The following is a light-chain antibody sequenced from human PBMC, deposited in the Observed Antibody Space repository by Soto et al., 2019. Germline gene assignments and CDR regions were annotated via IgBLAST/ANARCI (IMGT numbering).Light chain of an antibody. Sequence: DIQMTQSPSSLSASIGDRVSITCRASQSIGNFLNWYQQKPGKVPKLLIYAASNLHSGVPSRFSGSGSGTEFTLTISSLQLEDFAAYYCQQSYTSPAFTFGPETRVNAK. CDR2: AAS. V-gene: IGKV1-39*01. J-gene: IGKJ3*01. CDR3: QQSYTSPAFT. CDR1: QSIGNF.